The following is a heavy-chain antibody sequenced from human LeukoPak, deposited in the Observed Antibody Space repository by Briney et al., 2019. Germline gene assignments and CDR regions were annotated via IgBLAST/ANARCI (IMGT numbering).Heavy chain of an antibody. CDR2: ISSSGSTI. Sequence: GGSLRLSCAASGFTFSDYYMSWIRQAPGKGLEWVSYISSSGSTIYYADSVKGRSTISRDNAKNSLYLQMNSLRAEDTAVYYCARAGALLGDNYYFDYWGQGTLVTVSS. D-gene: IGHD4/OR15-4a*01. J-gene: IGHJ4*02. CDR3: ARAGALLGDNYYFDY. V-gene: IGHV3-11*04. CDR1: GFTFSDYY.